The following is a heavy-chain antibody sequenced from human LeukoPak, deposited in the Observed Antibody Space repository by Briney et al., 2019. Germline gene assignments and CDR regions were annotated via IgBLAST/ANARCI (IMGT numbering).Heavy chain of an antibody. CDR1: GYSISSGYY. Sequence: SETLSLTCAVSGYSISSGYYWGWIRQPPGKGLECIGNINHTGSTYYNPSLRSRVTISVDTSKNQFSLTLSSVTAADTAVYYCARVRKSYSSSWYYYYYMDVWGKGTTVTVSS. CDR3: ARVRKSYSSSWYYYYYMDV. V-gene: IGHV4-38-2*01. J-gene: IGHJ6*03. D-gene: IGHD6-13*01. CDR2: INHTGST.